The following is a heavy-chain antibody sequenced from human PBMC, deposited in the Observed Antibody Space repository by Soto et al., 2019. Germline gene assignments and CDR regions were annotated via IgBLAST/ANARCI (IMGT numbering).Heavy chain of an antibody. CDR1: GFTFSSYS. J-gene: IGHJ4*02. CDR2: ISGSSSMI. Sequence: EVQLVESGGGLVQPGGSLRLSCAASGFTFSSYSMNWVRQAPGKGLEWVSYISGSSSMIYYADSVKGRFTIARDNAKNSLYLQMNSLRVEDTAVYYCARDLNPRQEMLYALLGYWGQGTLVTVSS. V-gene: IGHV3-48*01. CDR3: ARDLNPRQEMLYALLGY. D-gene: IGHD2-8*01.